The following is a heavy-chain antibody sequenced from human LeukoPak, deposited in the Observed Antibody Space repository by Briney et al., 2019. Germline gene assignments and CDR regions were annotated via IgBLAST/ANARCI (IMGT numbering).Heavy chain of an antibody. CDR2: INPNNGDT. J-gene: IGHJ4*02. D-gene: IGHD3-10*01. CDR1: GFTFTGYY. V-gene: IGHV1-2*02. CDR3: ARGRSPYAMVRGVIITPLDY. Sequence: GASVKVSCKASGFTFTGYYIHWVRQAPGQGLEWMGWINPNNGDTNYEQKFQGRVTMTRDTSISTAYMELSRLRSDDTAVYYCARGRSPYAMVRGVIITPLDYWGQGTLVTVSS.